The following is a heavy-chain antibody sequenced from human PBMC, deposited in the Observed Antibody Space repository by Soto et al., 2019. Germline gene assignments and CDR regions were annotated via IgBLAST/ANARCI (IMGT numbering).Heavy chain of an antibody. CDR3: AHRYYITSSTFNY. D-gene: IGHD3-9*01. Sequence: QITLKESGPTLVKPTETLTLTCTFAGFSLTTSGVGVGWVRQPPGKALEWLALIYWDDDKRYSPSLNGRLTITRDTSKNQVVLTLTDMDTVDTATYYCAHRYYITSSTFNYWGQGVLVTVSS. CDR1: GFSLTTSGVG. CDR2: IYWDDDK. V-gene: IGHV2-5*02. J-gene: IGHJ4*02.